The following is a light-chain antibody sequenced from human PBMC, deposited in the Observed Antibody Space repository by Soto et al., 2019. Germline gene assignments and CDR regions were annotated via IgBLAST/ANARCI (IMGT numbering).Light chain of an antibody. CDR2: EVS. CDR1: SSDVGNYKY. CDR3: SSYAGSNDWV. J-gene: IGLJ3*02. V-gene: IGLV2-8*01. Sequence: QSALTQSPSASGSPGQSVTISCTGTSSDVGNYKYVSWYQQHPGKAPKLMIYEVSKRPSGVPDRFSGSKSGNTASLTVSGLQADDEADYYCSSYAGSNDWVFGGGTKLTVL.